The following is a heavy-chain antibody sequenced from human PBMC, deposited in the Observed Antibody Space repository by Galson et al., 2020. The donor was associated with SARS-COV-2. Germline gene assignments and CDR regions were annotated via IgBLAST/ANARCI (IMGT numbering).Heavy chain of an antibody. D-gene: IGHD3-9*01. CDR3: ARDDLGSVDEWGYDILTGYYGRGYFDY. J-gene: IGHJ4*02. V-gene: IGHV3-30*04. CDR1: GFTFSSYA. Sequence: GESLKISCAASGFTFSSYAMHWVRQAPGKGLEWVAVISYDGSNKYYADSVKGRFTISRDNSKNTLYLQMNSLRAEDTAVYYCARDDLGSVDEWGYDILTGYYGRGYFDYWGQGTLVTVSS. CDR2: ISYDGSNK.